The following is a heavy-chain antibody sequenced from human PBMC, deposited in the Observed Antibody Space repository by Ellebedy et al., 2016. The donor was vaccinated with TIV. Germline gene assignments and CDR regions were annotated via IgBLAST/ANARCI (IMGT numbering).Heavy chain of an antibody. D-gene: IGHD1-26*01. Sequence: GESLKISCAASEFTFSSYPMHWVRQAPGKGLEWVAVISYDGSNEYYADSVKGRFTISRDTSKNTLYLQMNSLRTEDTAVYYCARDLWGGSSLTAFDYWGQGTLVAVSS. J-gene: IGHJ4*02. CDR1: EFTFSSYP. V-gene: IGHV3-30*14. CDR2: ISYDGSNE. CDR3: ARDLWGGSSLTAFDY.